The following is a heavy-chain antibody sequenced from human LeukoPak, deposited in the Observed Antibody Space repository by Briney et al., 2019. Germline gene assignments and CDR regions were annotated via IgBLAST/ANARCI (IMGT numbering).Heavy chain of an antibody. CDR2: IYYSGST. Sequence: SETLSLTCTVSGGSISSSSYYWGWIRQPPGKGLEWIGSIYYSGSTYYNPSLKSRVTISVDTSKNQFSLKLSSVTAADTAVYYCARDCRVLWFGEGIAFDIWGQGTMVTVSS. CDR3: ARDCRVLWFGEGIAFDI. CDR1: GGSISSSSYY. D-gene: IGHD3-10*01. V-gene: IGHV4-39*07. J-gene: IGHJ3*02.